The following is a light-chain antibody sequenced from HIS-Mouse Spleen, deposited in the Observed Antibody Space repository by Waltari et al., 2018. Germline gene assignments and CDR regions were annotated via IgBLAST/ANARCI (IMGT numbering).Light chain of an antibody. CDR3: QQYYSTPYT. V-gene: IGKV4-1*01. Sequence: DIVMTQSPDSLAVYLGERATINCKSSQSVLYSSNNKNYLAWYQQKPGQPPKLLRYWASTRESGVPDRFSGSGSGTDFTLTISSLQAEDVAVYYCQQYYSTPYTFGQGTKLEIK. J-gene: IGKJ2*01. CDR1: QSVLYSSNNKNY. CDR2: WAS.